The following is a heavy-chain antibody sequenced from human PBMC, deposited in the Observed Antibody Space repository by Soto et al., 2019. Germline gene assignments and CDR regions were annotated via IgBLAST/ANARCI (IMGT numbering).Heavy chain of an antibody. V-gene: IGHV4-39*07. CDR1: ADSLSSSSYF. Sequence: SETLSLTCTVSADSLSSSSYFWAWIRQPPGKGLEWIGNIYYSGSTNYNPSLKSRVVVSLDTPKKQFSLKLSSVTAADTAVYYCARIYYDSSFPEMSWFDPWGQGTLVTVSS. J-gene: IGHJ5*02. D-gene: IGHD3-22*01. CDR2: IYYSGST. CDR3: ARIYYDSSFPEMSWFDP.